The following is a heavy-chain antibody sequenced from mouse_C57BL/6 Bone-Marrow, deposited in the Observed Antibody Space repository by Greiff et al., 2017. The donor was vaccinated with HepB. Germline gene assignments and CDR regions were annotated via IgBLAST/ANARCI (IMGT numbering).Heavy chain of an antibody. Sequence: VQLVESGGDLVKPGGSLKLSCAASGFTFSSYGMSWVRQTPDKRLEWVATISSGGSYTYYPDSVKGRFTISRDNAKNTLYLQMSSLKSEDTAMYYCARQNWDGAMDYWGQGTSVTVSS. D-gene: IGHD4-1*01. CDR2: ISSGGSYT. J-gene: IGHJ4*01. CDR1: GFTFSSYG. CDR3: ARQNWDGAMDY. V-gene: IGHV5-6*01.